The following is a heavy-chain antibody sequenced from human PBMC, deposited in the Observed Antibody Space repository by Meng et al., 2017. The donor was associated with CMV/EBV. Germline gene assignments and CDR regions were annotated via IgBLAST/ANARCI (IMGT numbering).Heavy chain of an antibody. Sequence: ASAKVSCKASGYTFASYDINWVRQATGQGLEWMGWINPNSGGTNYAQKFQGRVSMTRDTSISTAYMELSRLRSDDTAVYYCARGIWFGEPGGVDVWGQGTTVTVSS. J-gene: IGHJ6*02. CDR1: GYTFASYD. CDR3: ARGIWFGEPGGVDV. V-gene: IGHV1-2*02. CDR2: INPNSGGT. D-gene: IGHD3-10*01.